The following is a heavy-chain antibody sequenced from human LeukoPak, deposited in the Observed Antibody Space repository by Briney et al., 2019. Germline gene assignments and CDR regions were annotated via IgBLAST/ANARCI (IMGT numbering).Heavy chain of an antibody. Sequence: SETLSLTCAVYGGSFSGYYWCWIRQPPGKGLEWIGEINHSGSTNYNPSLKSRVTISVDTSKNQFSLKLSSVTAADTAVYYCARLPYYYDSSGYHYYYYGMDVWGQGTTVTVSS. CDR2: INHSGST. CDR1: GGSFSGYY. CDR3: ARLPYYYDSSGYHYYYYGMDV. D-gene: IGHD3-22*01. J-gene: IGHJ6*02. V-gene: IGHV4-34*01.